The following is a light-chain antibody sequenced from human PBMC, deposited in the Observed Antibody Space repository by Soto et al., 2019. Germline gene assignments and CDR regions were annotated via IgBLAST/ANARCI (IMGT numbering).Light chain of an antibody. CDR3: CSYAGSSTVV. CDR1: SSDVGSYNL. CDR2: EDS. Sequence: QSALTQPASVSGSPGQSITISCTGTSSDVGSYNLVSWYQQYPGKVLKLMIYEDSKRPSGVSNRFSGSKSGNTASLTISGLQAEDEADYYCCSYAGSSTVVFGGGTKLTV. J-gene: IGLJ2*01. V-gene: IGLV2-23*01.